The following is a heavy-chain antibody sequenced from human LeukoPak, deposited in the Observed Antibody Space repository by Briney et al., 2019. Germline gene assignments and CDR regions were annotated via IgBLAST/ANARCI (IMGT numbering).Heavy chain of an antibody. V-gene: IGHV3-30*18. CDR3: AKGPLRGTAAAIDY. Sequence: GGPLRLSCAASGFTFNNYGMHWVRQAPGKGLEWVAVISYDGRNIHYPDSVKGRFTISRDISTDTPWLQMDSLRTGDTAVYYCAKGPLRGTAAAIDYWGQGTLVTVSS. CDR1: GFTFNNYG. CDR2: ISYDGRNI. J-gene: IGHJ4*02. D-gene: IGHD2-2*01.